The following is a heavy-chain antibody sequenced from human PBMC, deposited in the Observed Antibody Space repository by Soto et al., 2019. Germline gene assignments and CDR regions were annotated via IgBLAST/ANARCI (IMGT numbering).Heavy chain of an antibody. D-gene: IGHD2-8*02. CDR3: ARARVVYHIPIEFDS. J-gene: IGHJ5*01. V-gene: IGHV4-34*01. CDR2: INHSGST. CDR1: GGSFSGYY. Sequence: SETLSLTCAVYGGSFSGYYWSWIRQPPGKGLEWIGEINHSGSTNYNPSLKSRVTISVDTSKNQFSLKLSSVTAADTAVYYCARARVVYHIPIEFDSWGQGTLVTVSS.